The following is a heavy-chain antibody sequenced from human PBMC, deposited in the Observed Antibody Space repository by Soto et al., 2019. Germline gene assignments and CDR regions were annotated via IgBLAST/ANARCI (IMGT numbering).Heavy chain of an antibody. V-gene: IGHV4-34*01. Sequence: SETLSLTCAVYGGSFSGYYWSWIRQPPGKGLEWIGEINHSGSTNYNPSLKSRVTISVDTSKNQFSLKLSSVTAADTAVYYCARDNNLNKKWRGFDPWGEGTLVT. CDR1: GGSFSGYY. D-gene: IGHD2-8*01. J-gene: IGHJ5*02. CDR2: INHSGST. CDR3: ARDNNLNKKWRGFDP.